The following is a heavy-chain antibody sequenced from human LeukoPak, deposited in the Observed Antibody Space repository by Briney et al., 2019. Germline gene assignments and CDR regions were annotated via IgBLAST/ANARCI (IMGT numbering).Heavy chain of an antibody. Sequence: GGSLRLSCVASGFTFSNYWMNSVCQAPGKGLVWVSHINSDGSSTIYADSVKGRFTISRDNAKNTLYLQTNSLSADDTAVYYCARGLLGSWGQETLVTVSS. CDR1: GFTFSNYW. CDR2: INSDGSST. V-gene: IGHV3-74*01. D-gene: IGHD1-26*01. J-gene: IGHJ4*02. CDR3: ARGLLGS.